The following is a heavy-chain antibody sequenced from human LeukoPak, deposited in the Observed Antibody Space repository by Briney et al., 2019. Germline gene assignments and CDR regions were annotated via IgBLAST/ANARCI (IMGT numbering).Heavy chain of an antibody. V-gene: IGHV3-23*01. CDR1: GFTLNNDA. J-gene: IGHJ4*02. CDR3: AKRIKDKFTTPHY. D-gene: IGHD2-15*01. CDR2: ISGGDT. Sequence: SGGSLRLSCTASGFTLNNDAMSWVRQAPGKGLEWVSAISGGDTYYAGSVKGRFTISRDNSKNTLYLQMNSLRAEDTAVYYCAKRIKDKFTTPHYWGQGTLVTVSS.